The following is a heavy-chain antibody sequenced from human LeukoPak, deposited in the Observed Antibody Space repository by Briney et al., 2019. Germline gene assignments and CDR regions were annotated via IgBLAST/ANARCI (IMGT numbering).Heavy chain of an antibody. D-gene: IGHD6-13*01. CDR3: AKADKQQLVWYYLDY. V-gene: IGHV3-30*02. Sequence: PGGSLRLSCAASGFTFSSYGMHWVRQAPGKGPEWVAFTGYDGHNKYYADSVKGRFTISRDNSKNTLYLQMNTLRVEYTAVYYCAKADKQQLVWYYLDYWGQGTLVTVSS. CDR1: GFTFSSYG. J-gene: IGHJ4*02. CDR2: TGYDGHNK.